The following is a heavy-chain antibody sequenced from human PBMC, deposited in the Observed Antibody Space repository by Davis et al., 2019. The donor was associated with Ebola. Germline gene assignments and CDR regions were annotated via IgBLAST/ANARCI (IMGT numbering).Heavy chain of an antibody. CDR2: INHSGST. Sequence: GSLRLSCAVYGGSFSDYYWSWIRQPPGKGLEWIGEINHSGSTNYNPSLKSRVTISVDTSKNQFSLKLSSVTAADTAVYYCARGRWGAAPWRFDYWGQGTLVTVSS. D-gene: IGHD6-13*01. CDR1: GGSFSDYY. CDR3: ARGRWGAAPWRFDY. V-gene: IGHV4-34*01. J-gene: IGHJ4*02.